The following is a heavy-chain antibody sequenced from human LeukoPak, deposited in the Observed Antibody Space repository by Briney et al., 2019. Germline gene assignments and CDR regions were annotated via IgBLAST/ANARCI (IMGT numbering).Heavy chain of an antibody. V-gene: IGHV3-23*01. CDR1: GFTFSNYA. D-gene: IGHD6-6*01. CDR2: ISGSGTST. CDR3: EKDLHVSHYSSSSRGFDY. J-gene: IGHJ4*02. Sequence: GGSLRLSCAASGFTFSNYAMNWVRQAPGKGLEWVSVISGSGTSTDYADSGKVRFTISRDTSKNTLYLQINSLRAEDTALYYCEKDLHVSHYSSSSRGFDYWGQGTMVTVSS.